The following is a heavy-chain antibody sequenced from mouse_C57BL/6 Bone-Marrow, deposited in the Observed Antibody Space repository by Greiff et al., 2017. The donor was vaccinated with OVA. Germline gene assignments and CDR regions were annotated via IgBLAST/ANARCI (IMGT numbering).Heavy chain of an antibody. CDR1: GFTFSSYA. V-gene: IGHV5-9-1*02. CDR3: TRDAKYEYYYAMDY. D-gene: IGHD2-14*01. CDR2: ISSGGDYI. Sequence: DVMLVESGEGLVKPGGSLKLSCAASGFTFSSYAMSWVRQTPEKRLEWVAYISSGGDYIYYADTVKGRFTISRDNTRNTLYLQMSSLKSEDTAMYYCTRDAKYEYYYAMDYWGQGTSVTVSS. J-gene: IGHJ4*01.